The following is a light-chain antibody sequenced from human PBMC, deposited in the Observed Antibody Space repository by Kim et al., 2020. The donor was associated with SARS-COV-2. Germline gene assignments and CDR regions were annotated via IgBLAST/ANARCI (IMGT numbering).Light chain of an antibody. CDR1: SSNIGNNY. CDR2: DNN. CDR3: GTWDSSLSAWV. Sequence: QKATITCSGSSSNIGNNYVSWYQQLPGTAPKLLIYDNNKRPSGIPDRFSGSKSGTSATLGITGLQTGDEADYYCGTWDSSLSAWVFGGGTKLTVL. J-gene: IGLJ3*02. V-gene: IGLV1-51*01.